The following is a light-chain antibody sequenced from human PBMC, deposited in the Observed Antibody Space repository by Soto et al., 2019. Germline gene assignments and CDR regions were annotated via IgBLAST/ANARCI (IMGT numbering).Light chain of an antibody. Sequence: IQLTQSPSSLSASVGDRVTITCRASQGISSYLAWYQQKPGKAPKLLIYDASTLQSGVPSRFSASGSGTEFTLTISSIQPEDFATYYCQQPNSYPLTFGGGTKVEIK. CDR2: DAS. CDR3: QQPNSYPLT. CDR1: QGISSY. J-gene: IGKJ4*01. V-gene: IGKV1-9*01.